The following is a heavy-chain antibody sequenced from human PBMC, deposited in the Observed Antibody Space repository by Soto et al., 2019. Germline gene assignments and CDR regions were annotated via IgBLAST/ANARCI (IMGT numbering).Heavy chain of an antibody. Sequence: QVQLVESGGGVVQPGRSLRLSCAASGFTFSSYGMHWVRQAPGKGLEWVAVISYDGSNKYYADSVKGRFTISRDNSKNTLYLQMNSLRAEDTAVYYCAKGTKWLRLPGVYYYGMDVWGQGTTVTVSS. D-gene: IGHD5-12*01. CDR1: GFTFSSYG. V-gene: IGHV3-30*18. CDR3: AKGTKWLRLPGVYYYGMDV. CDR2: ISYDGSNK. J-gene: IGHJ6*02.